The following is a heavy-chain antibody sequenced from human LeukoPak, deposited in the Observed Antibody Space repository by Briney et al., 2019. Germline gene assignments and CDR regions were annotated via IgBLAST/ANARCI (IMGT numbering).Heavy chain of an antibody. CDR1: GFIFSDHY. D-gene: IGHD6-19*01. CDR2: IKQDGSEK. CDR3: AHLHIAVAGTPFDY. Sequence: GGSLRLSCAASGFIFSDHYMSWVRQAPGKGLEWVANIKQDGSEKYYVDSVKGRFTISRDNAKNSLYLQMNSLRAEDTAVYYCAHLHIAVAGTPFDYWGQGTLVTVSS. J-gene: IGHJ4*02. V-gene: IGHV3-7*01.